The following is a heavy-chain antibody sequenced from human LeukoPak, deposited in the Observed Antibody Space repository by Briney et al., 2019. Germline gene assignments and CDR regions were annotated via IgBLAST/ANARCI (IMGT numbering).Heavy chain of an antibody. D-gene: IGHD6-13*01. V-gene: IGHV3-7*01. J-gene: IGHJ4*02. CDR1: EFTFSSYA. CDR2: IKQDGSEK. CDR3: ARDWYASSLFDY. Sequence: PGGSLRLSCAASEFTFSSYAMSWVRQAPGKGLEWVANIKQDGSEKYYVDSVKGRFTISRDNAKSSLYLQINSLRAEDTAVYYCARDWYASSLFDYWGQGTLVTVSS.